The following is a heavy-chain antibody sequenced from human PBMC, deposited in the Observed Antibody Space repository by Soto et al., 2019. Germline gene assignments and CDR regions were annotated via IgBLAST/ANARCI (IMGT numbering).Heavy chain of an antibody. CDR3: ARGFRGVYFDF. V-gene: IGHV4-30-4*01. CDR2: IYYSATT. CDR1: GGSITSGDYY. J-gene: IGHJ4*02. Sequence: SETLSLTCTVSGGSITSGDYYWSWIRQPPGKGLEWIGYIYYSATTYYNPSLKSRLTISIDTSKNQFSLRLSSVTAADTAVYFCARGFRGVYFDFWGQGTLVIVSS. D-gene: IGHD3-10*01.